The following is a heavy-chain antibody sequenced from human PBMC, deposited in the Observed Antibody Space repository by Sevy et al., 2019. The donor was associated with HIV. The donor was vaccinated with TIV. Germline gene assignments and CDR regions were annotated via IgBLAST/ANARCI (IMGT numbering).Heavy chain of an antibody. CDR3: ARHPLGILDWFDP. V-gene: IGHV4-59*08. CDR2: ISYGGIT. Sequence: SQTLSLTCTVSGGSINDLYWSWIRQTPGRGLEWIGYISYGGITNYNPSLKSRVIISVDTSKNQFSVKLNSMTAADTAVYYCARHPLGILDWFDPWGQGILVTVSS. J-gene: IGHJ5*02. CDR1: GGSINDLY. D-gene: IGHD3-3*01.